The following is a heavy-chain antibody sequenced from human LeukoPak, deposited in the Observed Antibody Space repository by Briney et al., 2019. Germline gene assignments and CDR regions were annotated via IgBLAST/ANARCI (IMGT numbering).Heavy chain of an antibody. CDR2: IYYSGST. Sequence: SGTLSLTCTVSGGSISSYYWSWIRQPPGKALEWIGYIYYSGSTNYNPSLKSRVTISVDTSKNQFSLKLSSVTAADTAVYYCARVRGNYFPDYWGQGTLVTVSS. CDR1: GGSISSYY. V-gene: IGHV4-59*01. J-gene: IGHJ4*02. D-gene: IGHD4-11*01. CDR3: ARVRGNYFPDY.